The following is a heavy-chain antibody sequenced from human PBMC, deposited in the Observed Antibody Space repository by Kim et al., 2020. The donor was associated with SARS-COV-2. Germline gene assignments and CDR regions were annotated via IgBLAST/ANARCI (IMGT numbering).Heavy chain of an antibody. CDR2: IYPGDSDT. V-gene: IGHV5-51*01. Sequence: GESLKISCKGSGYSFTSYWIGWVRQMPGKGLEWMGIIYPGDSDTRYSPSFQGQVTISADKSISTAYLQWGSLKASDTAMYYCARVYGSGSYYLNWFDPWGQGTLVTVSS. CDR3: ARVYGSGSYYLNWFDP. D-gene: IGHD3-10*01. CDR1: GYSFTSYW. J-gene: IGHJ5*02.